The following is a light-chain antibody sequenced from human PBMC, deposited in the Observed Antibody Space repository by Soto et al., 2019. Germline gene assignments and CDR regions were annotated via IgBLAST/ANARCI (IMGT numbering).Light chain of an antibody. Sequence: DIQMTQSPSSLSASVGDRVTITCRASQDISNYLAWYQQKPGKVPTLLIYAASTSQSGVPSRFSASGSGTDFTLTISSLQPEDFATYHCQNYHSAPITFGQGTRLEI. CDR2: AAS. CDR3: QNYHSAPIT. J-gene: IGKJ5*01. V-gene: IGKV1-27*01. CDR1: QDISNY.